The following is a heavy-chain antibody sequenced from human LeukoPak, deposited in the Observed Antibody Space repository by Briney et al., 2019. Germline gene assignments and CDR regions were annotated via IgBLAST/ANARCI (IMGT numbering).Heavy chain of an antibody. Sequence: GASVKVSCKASGYTFTGYYMHWVRQAPGQGLEWMGWINPNSGGTNYAQKFQGRVTMTRDTSISTAYMELSGLRSDDTAVYYCARDQGYSGYVWFDPWGQGTLVTVSS. CDR3: ARDQGYSGYVWFDP. CDR2: INPNSGGT. CDR1: GYTFTGYY. J-gene: IGHJ5*02. V-gene: IGHV1-2*02. D-gene: IGHD5-12*01.